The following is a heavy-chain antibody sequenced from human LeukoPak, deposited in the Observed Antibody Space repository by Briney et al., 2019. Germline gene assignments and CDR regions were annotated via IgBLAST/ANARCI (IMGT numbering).Heavy chain of an antibody. J-gene: IGHJ4*02. D-gene: IGHD1-26*01. CDR2: ISYDGSNK. V-gene: IGHV3-30*04. CDR3: ARDRGSGSYDYQYYFDY. CDR1: GFTFSSYA. Sequence: GRSLRLSCAASGFTFSSYAMHWVRQAPGKGLEWVAVISYDGSNKYYADSVKGRFTISRDNSKNTLYLQMNSLRAEDTAVYYCARDRGSGSYDYQYYFDYWGQGTLVTVSS.